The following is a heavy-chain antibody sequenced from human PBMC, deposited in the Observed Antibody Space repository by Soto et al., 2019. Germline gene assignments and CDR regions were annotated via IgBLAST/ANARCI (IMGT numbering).Heavy chain of an antibody. CDR2: IIPIFGTA. J-gene: IGHJ6*02. CDR1: GGTFSSYA. V-gene: IGHV1-69*13. Sequence: ASVKVSCKASGGTFSSYAISWVRQAPGQGLEWMGGIIPIFGTANYAQKFQGRVTITADESTSTAYMELSSLRSEDTAVYYCARGGVYCSSTSCYLPPHYYYGMDVWGQGTTVTVSS. D-gene: IGHD2-2*01. CDR3: ARGGVYCSSTSCYLPPHYYYGMDV.